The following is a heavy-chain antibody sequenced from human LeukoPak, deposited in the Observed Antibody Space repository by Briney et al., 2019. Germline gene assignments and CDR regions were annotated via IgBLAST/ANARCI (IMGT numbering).Heavy chain of an antibody. V-gene: IGHV3-48*01. CDR1: GFTFSDYR. J-gene: IGHJ4*02. CDR2: ISSSSTSI. CDR3: ARDTTLYYYDSSGPDY. D-gene: IGHD3-22*01. Sequence: GGSLRLSCAASGFTFSDYRMMWVRQAPRKGLEWVSSISSSSTSIYYADCVKGRFTTSRDNAKNSLFLQINSLRVEDTAVYYCARDTTLYYYDSSGPDYWGQGTLVTVSS.